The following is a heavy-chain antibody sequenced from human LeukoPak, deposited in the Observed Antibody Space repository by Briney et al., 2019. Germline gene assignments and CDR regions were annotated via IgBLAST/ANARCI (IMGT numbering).Heavy chain of an antibody. Sequence: KPSETLSLTCTISGSSLTSRYYWGWIRQPPGQGLEWLGSMYEVGTSDYNPSLKSRVTISVDTSKNQFSLRLSSVTAADTALYFCVGGPPRYFDYWGQGILVTVSS. CDR3: VGGPPRYFDY. CDR2: MYEVGTS. CDR1: GSSLTSRYY. V-gene: IGHV4-38-2*02. D-gene: IGHD3-16*01. J-gene: IGHJ4*02.